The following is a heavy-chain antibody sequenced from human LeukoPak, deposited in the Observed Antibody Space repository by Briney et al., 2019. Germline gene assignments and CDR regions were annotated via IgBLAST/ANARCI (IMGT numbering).Heavy chain of an antibody. D-gene: IGHD6-19*01. CDR1: GYSISSGNN. Sequence: SGTLSLTCTVSGYSISSGNNWGCTRPPPGRGRGGIGIIYHGGSTYYNPSLKRRVTISVDTSKNQFSLNLSSVTAADTAVYYCAREGGSCKGIAVAGAPVGCGMDVWGQGTTVTVSS. V-gene: IGHV4-38-2*02. CDR2: IYHGGST. CDR3: AREGGSCKGIAVAGAPVGCGMDV. J-gene: IGHJ6*02.